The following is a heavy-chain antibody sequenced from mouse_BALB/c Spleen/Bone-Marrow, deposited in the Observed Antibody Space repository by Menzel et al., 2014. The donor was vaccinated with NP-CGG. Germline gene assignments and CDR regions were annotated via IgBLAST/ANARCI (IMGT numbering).Heavy chain of an antibody. J-gene: IGHJ4*01. CDR3: ARITTVVARYAMDY. V-gene: IGHV3-1*02. CDR2: IHYSGST. CDR1: GYSITSGYS. Sequence: EVKLVESGPDLVKPSQSLSLTCTVTGYSITSGYSWHWIRQFPGNKLEWMGYIHYSGSTNYNPSLKSRISITRDTSKNQFFPQLNSVTTEDTATYYCARITTVVARYAMDYWGQGTSVTVSS. D-gene: IGHD1-1*01.